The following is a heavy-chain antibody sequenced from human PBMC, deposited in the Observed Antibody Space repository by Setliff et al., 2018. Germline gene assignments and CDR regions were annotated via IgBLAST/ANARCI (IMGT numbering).Heavy chain of an antibody. Sequence: GGSLRLSCVGSKFSFSTYSMNWVRQAPGKGLEWVSYISSSSDTIYYVDSVKGRFTVSRDNPKNSLYLQMNSLRAEDTAVYYCARAQGRYYYNWFDPWGQGTLVTVSS. CDR3: ARAQGRYYYNWFDP. CDR2: ISSSSDTI. V-gene: IGHV3-48*04. CDR1: KFSFSTYS. J-gene: IGHJ5*02. D-gene: IGHD3-16*01.